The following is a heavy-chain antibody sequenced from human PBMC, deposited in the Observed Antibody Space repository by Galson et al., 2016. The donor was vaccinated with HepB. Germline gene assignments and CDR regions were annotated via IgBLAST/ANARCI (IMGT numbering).Heavy chain of an antibody. D-gene: IGHD1-1*01. CDR2: ISTRRTT. CDR1: GFVFSNFG. J-gene: IGHJ4*02. V-gene: IGHV3-23*01. CDR3: AKERLVRRIFDH. Sequence: SLRLSCAASGFVFSNFGLSWVRQAPGKGLEWVANISTRRTTYYSDSVQGRFTISRDNSNNTLYLQMNGLRAEDTAVYYCAKERLVRRIFDHWGQGTLLTVSS.